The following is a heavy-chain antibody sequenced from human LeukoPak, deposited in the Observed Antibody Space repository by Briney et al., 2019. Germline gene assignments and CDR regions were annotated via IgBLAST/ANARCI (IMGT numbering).Heavy chain of an antibody. CDR2: INAGGSNT. Sequence: GGSLRLSCAASGSTFSGYAMSWVRQAPGKGLEWVSTINAGGSNTYYADSVKGRFTISRDNSKNTLFLQMNSLRAEDTAIYYCAKDQIVPVSTPPNWFDPWGQGTLVTVSS. CDR3: AKDQIVPVSTPPNWFDP. CDR1: GSTFSGYA. D-gene: IGHD3-16*02. J-gene: IGHJ5*02. V-gene: IGHV3-23*01.